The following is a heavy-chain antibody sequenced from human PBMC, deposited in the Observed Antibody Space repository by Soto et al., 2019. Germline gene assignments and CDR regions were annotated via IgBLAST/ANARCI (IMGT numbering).Heavy chain of an antibody. J-gene: IGHJ5*02. Sequence: SVKVSCKASGGTFSSYSISWVRQAPGQGLEWMGGIIPIFGTANYAQKFQGRVTITADESTSTAYMELSSLRSEDTAVYYCAREVDPSMVPTFEPWGQGTLVTVSS. CDR1: GGTFSSYS. D-gene: IGHD5-18*01. CDR2: IIPIFGTA. V-gene: IGHV1-69*13. CDR3: AREVDPSMVPTFEP.